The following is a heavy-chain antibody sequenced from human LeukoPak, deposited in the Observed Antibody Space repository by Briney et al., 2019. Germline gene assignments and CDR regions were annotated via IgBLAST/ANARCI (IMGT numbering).Heavy chain of an antibody. D-gene: IGHD3-10*01. V-gene: IGHV4-39*01. CDR3: ASQTPFNYYGSGSYPYY. Sequence: SETLSLTCTVPGGSISSSSYYWGWIRQPPGKGLEWIGRIYYSGSTYYNPSLKSRVTISVDTSKNQFSLKLSSVTAADTAVYYCASQTPFNYYGSGSYPYYWGQGTLVTVSS. CDR1: GGSISSSSYY. CDR2: IYYSGST. J-gene: IGHJ4*02.